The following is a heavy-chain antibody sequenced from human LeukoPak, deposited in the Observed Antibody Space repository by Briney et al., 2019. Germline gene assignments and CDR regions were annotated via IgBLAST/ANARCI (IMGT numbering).Heavy chain of an antibody. J-gene: IGHJ5*02. CDR3: ARVAKADRFDP. Sequence: SETLSLTCSVSGGSISSYYWSWIRQPPGKGLEWIGYIYYSGSTNYNPSLKSRVTISVDTSKNQFSLKLSSVTAADTAVYYCARVAKADRFDPWGQGTLVTVSS. D-gene: IGHD2-15*01. V-gene: IGHV4-59*08. CDR2: IYYSGST. CDR1: GGSISSYY.